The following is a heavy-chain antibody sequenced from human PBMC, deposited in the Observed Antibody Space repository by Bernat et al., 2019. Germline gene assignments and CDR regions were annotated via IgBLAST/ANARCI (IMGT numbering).Heavy chain of an antibody. V-gene: IGHV3-33*01. CDR1: GFTFSSYG. Sequence: QVQLVESGGGVVQPGRSLRLSCAASGFTFSSYGMHWVRQAPGKGLEWVAVIWSDGSNKYYADSVKGRFTISRDNSKNTLYLQMNSLRAEDTAVYYCASAGSYYYYYGMDVWGQGTTVTVSS. D-gene: IGHD6-13*01. CDR3: ASAGSYYYYYGMDV. CDR2: IWSDGSNK. J-gene: IGHJ6*02.